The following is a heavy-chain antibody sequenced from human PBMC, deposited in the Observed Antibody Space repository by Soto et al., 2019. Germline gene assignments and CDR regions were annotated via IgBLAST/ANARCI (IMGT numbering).Heavy chain of an antibody. V-gene: IGHV4-34*01. CDR1: GGSFSTYY. D-gene: IGHD2-21*02. CDR3: AIGGRNDCQVAFGI. Sequence: PSETLSLTCVVSGGSFSTYYYNWIRQSPGKGLEWIGEINHSGSNNYSPSLKSRVTMSLDTSKNQFSLKLTSETAADTAVYYWAIGGRNDCQVAFGIWGEGTMVTV. J-gene: IGHJ3*02. CDR2: INHSGSN.